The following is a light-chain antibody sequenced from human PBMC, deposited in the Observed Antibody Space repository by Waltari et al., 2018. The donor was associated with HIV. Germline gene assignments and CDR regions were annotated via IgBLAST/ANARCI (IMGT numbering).Light chain of an antibody. V-gene: IGLV2-8*01. CDR1: SSDVGGYNY. CDR2: EVS. J-gene: IGLJ1*01. CDR3: SSYAGSNNYV. Sequence: QSALTQPPSASGSPGQSVPISCTGTSSDVGGYNYVSWYQQHPGKAPKLMSYEVSKRPSGVPDRFSGSKSGNTDSLTVSGLQAEDEADYYCSSYAGSNNYVFGTGTKVTVL.